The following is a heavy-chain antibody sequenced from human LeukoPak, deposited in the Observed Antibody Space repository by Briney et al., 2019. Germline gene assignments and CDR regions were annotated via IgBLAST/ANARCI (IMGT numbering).Heavy chain of an antibody. CDR3: ARDLTSNVAVTEYHYYAMDV. Sequence: GASVKVSCKASGGTFSSYAISWVRQAPGQGLEWMGGIIPIFGTANYAQKLQGRVTITTDTSTGTAYMELRSLRPDDTAVYYCARDLTSNVAVTEYHYYAMDVWGQGTTVTVSS. CDR2: IIPIFGTA. CDR1: GGTFSSYA. V-gene: IGHV1-69*05. J-gene: IGHJ6*02. D-gene: IGHD6-19*01.